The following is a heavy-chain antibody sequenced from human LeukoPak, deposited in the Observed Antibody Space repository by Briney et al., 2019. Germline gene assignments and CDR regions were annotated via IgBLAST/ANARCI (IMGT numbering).Heavy chain of an antibody. CDR3: AKDYGIVVVTATPDY. Sequence: PGGSPRLSCAASGFTFSSYAMSWVRQAPGKGLEWVSAISGSGGSTYYADSVKGRFTISRDNSKNTLYLQMNSLRAEDMAVYYCAKDYGIVVVTATPDYWGQGTLVTVSS. J-gene: IGHJ4*02. V-gene: IGHV3-23*01. CDR1: GFTFSSYA. CDR2: ISGSGGST. D-gene: IGHD2-21*02.